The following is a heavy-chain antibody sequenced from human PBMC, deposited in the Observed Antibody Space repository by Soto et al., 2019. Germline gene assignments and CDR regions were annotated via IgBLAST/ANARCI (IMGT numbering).Heavy chain of an antibody. CDR3: AKELELSWLYYYDSSGYPFFQH. V-gene: IGHV3-23*01. J-gene: IGHJ1*01. CDR1: GFTFSSYA. Sequence: PGGSLRLSCAVSGFTFSSYAMSWVRQAPGKGLEWVSAISGSGGSTYYADSVKGRFTISRDNSKNTLYLQMNSLRAEDTAVYYCAKELELSWLYYYDSSGYPFFQHWGQGTLVTVSS. CDR2: ISGSGGST. D-gene: IGHD3-22*01.